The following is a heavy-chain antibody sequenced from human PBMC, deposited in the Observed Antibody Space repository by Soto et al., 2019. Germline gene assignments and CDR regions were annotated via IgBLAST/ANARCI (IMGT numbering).Heavy chain of an antibody. D-gene: IGHD2-15*01. J-gene: IGHJ3*02. Sequence: ASVKVSCKASGGTFSSYTISWVRQAPGQGLEWMGRIIPILGIANYAQKFQGRVTITADKSTSTAYMELSSLRSEDTAVYYCARDSTPYCSGGSCYLDIWGQGTMVTVSS. CDR3: ARDSTPYCSGGSCYLDI. CDR1: GGTFSSYT. V-gene: IGHV1-69*04. CDR2: IIPILGIA.